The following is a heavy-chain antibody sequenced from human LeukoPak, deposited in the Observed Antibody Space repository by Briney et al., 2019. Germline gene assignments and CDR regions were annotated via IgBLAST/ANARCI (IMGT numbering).Heavy chain of an antibody. CDR3: AKGMSERVDAFDI. Sequence: GGSLRLSCAASGFTFDDYAMHWVRQAPGKGLEWVSGISWNSGSIGYADSVKGRFTISRDNAKNSLYLQMNSLRAEDTALYYCAKGMSERVDAFDIWGQGTMVTVSS. J-gene: IGHJ3*02. V-gene: IGHV3-9*01. CDR1: GFTFDDYA. CDR2: ISWNSGSI. D-gene: IGHD1-26*01.